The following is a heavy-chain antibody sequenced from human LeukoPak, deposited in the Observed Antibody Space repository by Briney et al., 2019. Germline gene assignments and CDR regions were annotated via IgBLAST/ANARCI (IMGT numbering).Heavy chain of an antibody. V-gene: IGHV3-30*04. J-gene: IGHJ4*02. CDR1: GFTMSNNA. D-gene: IGHD2-15*01. CDR3: ARDHSDGWIDY. CDR2: ISYDGSNK. Sequence: GGSLRLSCAASGFTMSNNAMSWVRQAPGKGLEWVAVISYDGSNKYYADSVKGRFTISRDNSKNTLYLQMNSLRAEDTAVYYCARDHSDGWIDYWGQGTLVTVSS.